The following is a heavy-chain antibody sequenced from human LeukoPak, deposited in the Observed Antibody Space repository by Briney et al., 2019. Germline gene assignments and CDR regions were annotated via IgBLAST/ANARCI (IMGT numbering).Heavy chain of an antibody. V-gene: IGHV3-23*01. CDR3: VESSVATFDYFEF. Sequence: GGSLRLSCAASGFTTFSRYAMSWVRQAPGKGLEWVSSIGGIGGGTYYGDSVRGRFTISRDISTKMSYLQMDSLRAEDTAIYYCVESSVATFDYFEFWGQGTLVTVSS. D-gene: IGHD5-12*01. CDR2: IGGIGGGT. J-gene: IGHJ4*02. CDR1: GFTTFSRYA.